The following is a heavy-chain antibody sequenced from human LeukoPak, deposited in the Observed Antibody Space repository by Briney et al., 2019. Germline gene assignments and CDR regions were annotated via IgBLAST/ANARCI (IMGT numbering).Heavy chain of an antibody. CDR2: IKHDGSDKQGGSEK. V-gene: IGHV3-7*01. J-gene: IGHJ6*03. Sequence: PGGSLRLSCAASVFTFSSYAMSGVRQARGKGLEGGANIKHDGSDKQGGSEKKYVDSVQGRFTISRDTAKTSVYLDMNSLRAEDTAVYYCARSGRGVDSFYFYMDAWGKGTTVTVSS. CDR1: VFTFSSYA. CDR3: ARSGRGVDSFYFYMDA. D-gene: IGHD2-8*02.